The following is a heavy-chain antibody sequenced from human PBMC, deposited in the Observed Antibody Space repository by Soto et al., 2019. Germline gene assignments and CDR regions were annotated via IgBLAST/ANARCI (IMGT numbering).Heavy chain of an antibody. CDR3: AHGYADHGYSSSWYVDY. D-gene: IGHD6-13*01. CDR1: GFSLSTSGVG. J-gene: IGHJ4*02. CDR2: IYWDDDK. V-gene: IGHV2-5*02. Sequence: QITLKESGPTLVKPTQTLTLTCTFSGFSLSTSGVGVGWIRQPPGKALEWLALIYWDDDKRYSPSLKSRLTITKDTSKNQVVLTMTNMDPVDTATYYCAHGYADHGYSSSWYVDYGGQGTLVTVSS.